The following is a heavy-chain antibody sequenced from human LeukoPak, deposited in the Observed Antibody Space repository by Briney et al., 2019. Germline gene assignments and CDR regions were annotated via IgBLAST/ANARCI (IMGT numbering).Heavy chain of an antibody. Sequence: ASMKVSCKASGYTFTAYYIHWVRQAPGQGLEWMGWIDPNSGDTKYVEKFQGRVTMTRDTSFSTAYMELSSLRSEDTAVYYCARGLQLLGIWFDPWGQGTLVTVSS. V-gene: IGHV1-2*02. CDR1: GYTFTAYY. J-gene: IGHJ5*02. CDR2: IDPNSGDT. D-gene: IGHD2-2*01. CDR3: ARGLQLLGIWFDP.